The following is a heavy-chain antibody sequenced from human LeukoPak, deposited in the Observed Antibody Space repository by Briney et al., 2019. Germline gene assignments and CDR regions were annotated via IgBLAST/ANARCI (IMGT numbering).Heavy chain of an antibody. CDR2: IYSGGST. CDR1: GFTVSSNY. V-gene: IGHV3-53*01. D-gene: IGHD2-15*01. Sequence: GGSLRLSCAASGFTVSSNYMSWVRQAPGKGLEWVSVIYSGGSTYYADSVKGRFTISRDNSKNTLYLQMNSLRAEDTAVYYCASGSSSDLYYYYGMDVWGQETTVTVSS. J-gene: IGHJ6*02. CDR3: ASGSSSDLYYYYGMDV.